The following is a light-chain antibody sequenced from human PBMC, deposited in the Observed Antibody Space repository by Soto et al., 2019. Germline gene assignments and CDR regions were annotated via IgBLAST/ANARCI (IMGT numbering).Light chain of an antibody. CDR1: QSLLHITGETF. CDR2: EVS. V-gene: IGKV2D-29*02. Sequence: DVVMTQTPLSLSVAPGQPASISCKSSQSLLHITGETFLFWYLQKPGQSPQLLIYEVSTRVSGVPDRFSGSGSGTVFTLEISRVETDDVGIYYCMQSTQLPPTFGQGTRRGIE. CDR3: MQSTQLPPT. J-gene: IGKJ5*01.